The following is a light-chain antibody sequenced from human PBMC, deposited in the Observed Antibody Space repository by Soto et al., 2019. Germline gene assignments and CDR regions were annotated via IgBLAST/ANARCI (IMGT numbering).Light chain of an antibody. J-gene: IGKJ4*01. CDR1: QSVSSSY. Sequence: ETVLTQSPGTLSLSPGERATLSCRASQSVSSSYLAWYQQKPGQAPRLLIYGASSRATGIPDRFSGSGSGTDFTLTISRLEPADFAVYYCQQYGSSPLTFGGGTKVDI. V-gene: IGKV3-20*01. CDR3: QQYGSSPLT. CDR2: GAS.